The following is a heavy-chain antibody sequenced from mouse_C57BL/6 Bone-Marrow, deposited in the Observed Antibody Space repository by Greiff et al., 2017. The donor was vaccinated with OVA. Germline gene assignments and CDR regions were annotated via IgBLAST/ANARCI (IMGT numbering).Heavy chain of an antibody. V-gene: IGHV1-69*01. J-gene: IGHJ4*01. CDR1: GYTFTSYW. CDR2: IDPSDSYT. Sequence: QVQLKQPGAELVMPGASVKLSCKASGYTFTSYWMHWVKQRPGQGLEWIGEIDPSDSYTNYNQKFKGKSTLTVDKSSSTAYMQLSSLTSEDSAVYYCARELGLAMDYWGQGTSVTVSS. CDR3: ARELGLAMDY. D-gene: IGHD4-1*01.